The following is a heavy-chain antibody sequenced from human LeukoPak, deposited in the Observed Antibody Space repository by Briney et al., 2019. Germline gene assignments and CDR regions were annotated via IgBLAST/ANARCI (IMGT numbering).Heavy chain of an antibody. CDR3: ARDHTSSYYGMDV. J-gene: IGHJ6*02. Sequence: GGSLRLSCAASGFTVSSNYMSWVRQAPGKGLEWVSVIYSGGSTYYADSVKGRFTISRDNAKNSLYLQMNSLRAGETAVYYCARDHTSSYYGMDVWGQGTTVTVSS. CDR2: IYSGGST. D-gene: IGHD6-13*01. CDR1: GFTVSSNY. V-gene: IGHV3-53*01.